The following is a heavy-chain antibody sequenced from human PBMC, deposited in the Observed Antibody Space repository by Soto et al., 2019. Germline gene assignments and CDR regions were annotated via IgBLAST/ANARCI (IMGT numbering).Heavy chain of an antibody. CDR1: GYSFTSYW. CDR3: ATTTGPVLRYFDWLLY. J-gene: IGHJ4*02. CDR2: IDPSDSYT. D-gene: IGHD3-9*01. Sequence: RGESLKISCKGSGYSFTSYWISWVRQMPGEGLEWMGRIDPSDSYTNYSPSFQGHVTISADKSISTAYLQWSSLKASDTAMYYCATTTGPVLRYFDWLLYWGQGTLVTVSS. V-gene: IGHV5-10-1*01.